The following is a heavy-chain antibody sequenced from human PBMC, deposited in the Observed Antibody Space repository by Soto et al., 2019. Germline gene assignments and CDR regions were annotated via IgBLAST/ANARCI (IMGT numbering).Heavy chain of an antibody. CDR2: ISAYNGNT. V-gene: IGHV1-18*01. J-gene: IGHJ3*02. Sequence: ASVKVSCKASGYTFTSYGISWVRQAPGQGLEWMGWISAYNGNTNYAQKLQGRVTMTTDTSTSTAYMELRSLRSDDTAVYYCARGKGIVVVTNDAFDIWGQGTMVTVSS. CDR1: GYTFTSYG. CDR3: ARGKGIVVVTNDAFDI. D-gene: IGHD2-21*02.